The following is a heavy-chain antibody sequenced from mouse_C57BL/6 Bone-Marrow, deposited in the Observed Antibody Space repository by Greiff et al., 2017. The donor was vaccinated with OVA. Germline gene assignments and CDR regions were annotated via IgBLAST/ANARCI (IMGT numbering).Heavy chain of an antibody. CDR2: IDPSDSYT. Sequence: VQLQQPGAELVRPGPSVKLSCKASGYTFTSYWMHWVKQRPGQGLEWIGVIDPSDSYTNSNQKFKGKATLTVDTSSSTAYMQLSSLTSEDSAVYYCARGLRGIDYWGQGTTITVSS. J-gene: IGHJ2*01. CDR3: ARGLRGIDY. D-gene: IGHD2-4*01. CDR1: GYTFTSYW. V-gene: IGHV1-59*01.